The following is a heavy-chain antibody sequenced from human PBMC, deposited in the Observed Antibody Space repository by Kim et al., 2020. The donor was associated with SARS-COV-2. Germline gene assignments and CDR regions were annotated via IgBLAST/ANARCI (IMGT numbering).Heavy chain of an antibody. J-gene: IGHJ4*02. V-gene: IGHV1-3*01. D-gene: IGHD3-22*01. CDR3: ARDPAEDSSGYSDY. Sequence: ASVKVSCKSSGYTFTSYAMHWVRQAPGQRLEWMGWINAGNGNTKYSQKFQGRVTITRDTSASTAYMELSSLRSEDTAVYYCARDPAEDSSGYSDYWGQGTLVTVT. CDR1: GYTFTSYA. CDR2: INAGNGNT.